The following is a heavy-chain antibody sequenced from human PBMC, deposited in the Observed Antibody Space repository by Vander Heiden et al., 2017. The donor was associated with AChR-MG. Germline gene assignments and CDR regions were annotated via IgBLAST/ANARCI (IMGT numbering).Heavy chain of an antibody. V-gene: IGHV4-30-2*01. J-gene: IGHJ5*02. CDR2: IYHSGST. D-gene: IGHD2-2*01. CDR1: GRPISSGGYP. CDR3: AGVVPAAYWFDP. Sequence: QLQLQESGSGLVKPSQTRSLTCAVSGRPISSGGYPWSWLRRPPGKGLEWIGYIYHSGSTYYNPSLKSRVTISVDRSKNQFSLKLGSVTAADTAVYYCAGVVPAAYWFDPWGQGTLVTVSS.